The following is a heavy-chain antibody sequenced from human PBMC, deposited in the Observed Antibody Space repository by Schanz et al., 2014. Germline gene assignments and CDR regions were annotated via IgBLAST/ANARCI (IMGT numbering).Heavy chain of an antibody. CDR2: ISAYNGHT. CDR3: ARDGEAAAGCDY. J-gene: IGHJ4*02. D-gene: IGHD6-13*01. CDR1: GYTFTSYG. V-gene: IGHV1-18*01. Sequence: QVQLVQSGVEVKRPGASVRVSCKASGYTFTSYGITWVRQAPGQGLEWMGWISAYNGHTTYAQKFQGRVTMTTDTSTSTVYMELSSLRSEDTAVYYCARDGEAAAGCDYWGQGTLVTVSS.